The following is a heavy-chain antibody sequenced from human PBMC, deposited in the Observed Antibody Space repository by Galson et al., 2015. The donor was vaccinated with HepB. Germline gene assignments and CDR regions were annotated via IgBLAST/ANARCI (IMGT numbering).Heavy chain of an antibody. D-gene: IGHD6-13*01. CDR3: AKEPFPSYSSSPVCFDY. CDR1: GFTFSSYA. V-gene: IGHV3-23*01. J-gene: IGHJ4*02. CDR2: ISGSGGST. Sequence: SLRLSCAASGFTFSSYAMSWVRQAPGKGLEWVSAISGSGGSTYYADSVKGRFTISRDNSKNTLYLQMNSLRAEDTAVYYCAKEPFPSYSSSPVCFDYWGQGTLVTVSS.